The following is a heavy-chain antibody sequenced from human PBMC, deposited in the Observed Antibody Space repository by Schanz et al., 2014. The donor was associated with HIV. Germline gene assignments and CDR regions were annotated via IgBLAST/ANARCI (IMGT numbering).Heavy chain of an antibody. J-gene: IGHJ2*01. CDR1: GFTFSNDW. CDR2: INALGTTT. Sequence: VQLVESGGGLVQPGGSLRLSCAASGFTFSNDWMHWVRQAPGKGLVWVSRINALGTTTAYADSVKGRFAISRDNAKRTLYLQMNSLRAEESAVFYCARESNGAFDLWGRGTLVTVSS. V-gene: IGHV3-74*01. CDR3: ARESNGAFDL.